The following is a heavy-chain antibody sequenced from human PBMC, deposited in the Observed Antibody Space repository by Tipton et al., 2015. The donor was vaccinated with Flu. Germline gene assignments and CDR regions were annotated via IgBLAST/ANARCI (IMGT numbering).Heavy chain of an antibody. CDR1: GFSFSSYD. Sequence: SLRLSCVASGFSFSSYDIHWVRQAPGKGLEWVSFIRYDGTSYYSADAVKGRFTIPSDNAKDTVFMQLNTLNTDATAVYFCAKDRVQVGGTTAYLDYWGPGTQVTVSS. V-gene: IGHV3-30*02. D-gene: IGHD1/OR15-1a*01. J-gene: IGHJ4*02. CDR3: AKDRVQVGGTTAYLDY. CDR2: IRYDGTSY.